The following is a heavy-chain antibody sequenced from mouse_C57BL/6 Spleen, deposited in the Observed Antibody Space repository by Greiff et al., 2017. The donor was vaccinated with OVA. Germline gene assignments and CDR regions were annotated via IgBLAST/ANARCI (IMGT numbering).Heavy chain of an antibody. V-gene: IGHV1-7*01. CDR1: GYTFTSYW. CDR2: INPSSGYT. D-gene: IGHD2-4*01. J-gene: IGHJ1*03. Sequence: QVQLKESGAELAKPGASVKLSCKASGYTFTSYWMHWVKQRPGQGLEWIGYINPSSGYTKYNQKFKDKATLTADKSSSTAYMQLSSLTYEDSAVYYCARRDDDYDWYFDVWGTGTTVTVSS. CDR3: ARRDDDYDWYFDV.